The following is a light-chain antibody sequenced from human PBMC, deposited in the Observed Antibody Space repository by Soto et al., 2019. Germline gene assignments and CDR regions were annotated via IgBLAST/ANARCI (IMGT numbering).Light chain of an antibody. Sequence: EILMTQSPATLSVSPGERATLSCRASQSVGSSLAWYQQQPGQAPRLLIYVASTRATGIPARFSGSGSGTEFTLTISSLQSEDFAVYYCQQYNNWLYTFGQGTKLEIK. J-gene: IGKJ2*01. CDR3: QQYNNWLYT. CDR2: VAS. V-gene: IGKV3-15*01. CDR1: QSVGSS.